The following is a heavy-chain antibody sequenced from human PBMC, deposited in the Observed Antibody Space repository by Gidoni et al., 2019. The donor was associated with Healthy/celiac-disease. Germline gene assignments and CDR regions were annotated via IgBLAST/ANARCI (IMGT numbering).Heavy chain of an antibody. J-gene: IGHJ4*02. Sequence: EVQLLESGGGVVQPGGSLRLSCAASGFTFDDFGRGWVRQAPGRGLVWVFGINWNGGSTGDADSVRGRFTISIDNDKNSLYMQMNSLRAEDAALYYCARFQNLYGEYSFDYWGQGTLVTVSS. CDR3: ARFQNLYGEYSFDY. CDR2: INWNGGST. V-gene: IGHV3-20*04. CDR1: GFTFDDFG. D-gene: IGHD4-17*01.